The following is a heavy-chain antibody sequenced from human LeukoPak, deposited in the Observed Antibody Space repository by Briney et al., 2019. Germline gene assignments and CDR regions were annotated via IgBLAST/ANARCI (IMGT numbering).Heavy chain of an antibody. CDR2: IIPTLGIA. CDR1: GGTFSSYT. Sequence: SVKVSCKASGGTFSSYTISWVRQAPGQGLEWMGRIIPTLGIANYAQKFQGRVTITADKSTSTAYMELSSLRSEDTAVYYCAREVGATTGYYYGMDVWGQGTTVTVSS. CDR3: AREVGATTGYYYGMDV. J-gene: IGHJ6*02. V-gene: IGHV1-69*04. D-gene: IGHD1-26*01.